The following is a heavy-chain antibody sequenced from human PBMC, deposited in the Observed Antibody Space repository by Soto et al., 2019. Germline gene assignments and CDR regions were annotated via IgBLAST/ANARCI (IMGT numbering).Heavy chain of an antibody. J-gene: IGHJ3*02. D-gene: IGHD6-19*01. CDR1: GYTFTGYY. CDR2: INPNSGGT. V-gene: IGHV1-2*04. Sequence: QVQLVQSGAEVKKPGASVKVSCKASGYTFTGYYMHWVRQAPGQGLEWMGWINPNSGGTNYAQKFQGWVTMTRDTSISTAYMELSRLRSDDTAVYYCARVSGWYVKRGDAFDIWGQGTMVTVSS. CDR3: ARVSGWYVKRGDAFDI.